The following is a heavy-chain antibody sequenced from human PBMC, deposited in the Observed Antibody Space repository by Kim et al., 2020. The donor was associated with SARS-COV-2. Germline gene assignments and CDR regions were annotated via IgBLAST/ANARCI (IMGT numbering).Heavy chain of an antibody. D-gene: IGHD2-21*02. CDR3: ARGGDCGGDCYSYHNHPFDY. J-gene: IGHJ4*02. CDR1: GGSISSGGYY. CDR2: IYYSGST. Sequence: SETLSLTCTVSGGSISSGGYYWSWIRQHPGKGLEWIGYIYYSGSTYYNPSLKSRVTISVDTSKNQFSLKLSSVTAADTAVYYCARGGDCGGDCYSYHNHPFDYWGQGTLVTVSS. V-gene: IGHV4-31*03.